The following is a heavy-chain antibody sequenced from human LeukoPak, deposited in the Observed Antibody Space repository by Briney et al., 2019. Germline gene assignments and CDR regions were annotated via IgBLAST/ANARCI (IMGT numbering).Heavy chain of an antibody. CDR3: AGRTSSSWYYY. CDR1: GGSISSSSYY. J-gene: IGHJ4*02. CDR2: IYYSGST. Sequence: SETLSLTCTVSGGSISSSSYYWGWIRQPPGKGLEWIGSIYYSGSTYYNPSLKSRVTISVDTSKNQFSLKLSSVTAADTAVYYCAGRTSSSWYYYWGQGTLVTVSS. V-gene: IGHV4-39*01. D-gene: IGHD6-13*01.